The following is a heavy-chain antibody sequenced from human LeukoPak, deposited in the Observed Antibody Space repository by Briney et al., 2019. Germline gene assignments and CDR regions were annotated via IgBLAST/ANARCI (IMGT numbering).Heavy chain of an antibody. CDR2: INPNSGGT. V-gene: IGHV1-2*02. Sequence: GASVKVSCKASGYTFTGYYMHWVRQAPGQGLEWMGWINPNSGGTNYAQKFQGRVTMTRDTSISTAYMELSRLRSDDTAVYYCARVLSSWYYYGMDVWGQGTTVTVSS. J-gene: IGHJ6*02. CDR1: GYTFTGYY. D-gene: IGHD6-13*01. CDR3: ARVLSSWYYYGMDV.